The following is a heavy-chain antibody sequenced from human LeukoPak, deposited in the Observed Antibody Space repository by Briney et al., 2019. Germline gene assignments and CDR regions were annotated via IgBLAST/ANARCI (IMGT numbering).Heavy chain of an antibody. CDR1: GYTFTSYG. D-gene: IGHD4-17*01. CDR3: ARAPLYGDSPDF. CDR2: ISAYNGNT. V-gene: IGHV1-18*01. J-gene: IGHJ4*02. Sequence: ASVKVSCKASGYTFTSYGISWVRRAPGQGLEWMGWISAYNGNTNYAQKLQGRVTMTTDTSTSTAYMELRSLRSDDTAVYYCARAPLYGDSPDFWGQGTLVTVSS.